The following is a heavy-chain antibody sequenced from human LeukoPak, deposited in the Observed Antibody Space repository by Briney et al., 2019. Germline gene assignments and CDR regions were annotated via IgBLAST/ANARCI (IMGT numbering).Heavy chain of an antibody. CDR2: IYYTGST. CDR3: ARDRRESSKPNDAFDI. CDR1: GGYISSYY. D-gene: IGHD4-11*01. J-gene: IGHJ3*02. V-gene: IGHV4-59*01. Sequence: SETLSLTSSVSGGYISSYYWSWIRQPPGKGLEWIGYIYYTGSTNYNPSLESRVTISIDTSKKQLSLKLRSVTAADTAVYYCARDRRESSKPNDAFDIWGQGTMVTVSS.